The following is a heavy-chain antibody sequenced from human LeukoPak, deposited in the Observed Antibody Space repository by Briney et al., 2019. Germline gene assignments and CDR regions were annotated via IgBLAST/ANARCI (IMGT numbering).Heavy chain of an antibody. D-gene: IGHD2-15*01. Sequence: ASVTVSCKASGGTFSSYAISWVRQAPGQGLEWMGGTIPIFGTANYAQKFQGRVTITADESTSTAYMELSSLRSEDTAVYYCASMAPLCSGGSCPHGNWFDPWGQGTLVTVSS. J-gene: IGHJ5*02. CDR2: TIPIFGTA. CDR1: GGTFSSYA. CDR3: ASMAPLCSGGSCPHGNWFDP. V-gene: IGHV1-69*13.